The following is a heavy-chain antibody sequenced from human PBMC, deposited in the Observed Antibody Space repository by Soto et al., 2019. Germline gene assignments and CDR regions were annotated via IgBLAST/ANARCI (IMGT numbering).Heavy chain of an antibody. D-gene: IGHD3-22*01. CDR1: GYSLTSYW. V-gene: IGHV5-51*01. Sequence: PGESVKISFKGSGYSLTSYWIGWVRQMPGKGLEWMGIIYPGDSDTRYSPSFQGQVTISADKSISTAYLQWSSLKASDTATYYCARLQNYYDSSGYYSPYYYYYGMDVWGQGTTVTVSS. CDR2: IYPGDSDT. J-gene: IGHJ6*02. CDR3: ARLQNYYDSSGYYSPYYYYYGMDV.